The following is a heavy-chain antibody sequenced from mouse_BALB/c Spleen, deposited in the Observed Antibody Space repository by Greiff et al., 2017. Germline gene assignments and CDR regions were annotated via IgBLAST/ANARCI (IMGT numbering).Heavy chain of an antibody. CDR1: GFNIKDSY. CDR2: IDPANGNT. Sequence: VHVKQSGAELVKPGASVKLSCTASGFNIKDSYMHWVKQRPEQGLEWIGRIDPANGNTKYDPKFQGKATITADTSSNTAYLQLSSLTSEDAAVYYCSSDSADYVGFDYWGQGTLVTVSA. CDR3: SSDSADYVGFDY. J-gene: IGHJ3*01. V-gene: IGHV14-3*02. D-gene: IGHD3-2*01.